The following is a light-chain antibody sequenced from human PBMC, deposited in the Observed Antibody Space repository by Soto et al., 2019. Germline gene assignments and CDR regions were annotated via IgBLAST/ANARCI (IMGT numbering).Light chain of an antibody. CDR2: WAS. V-gene: IGKV4-1*01. CDR1: QNLLFSSNNKNS. Sequence: DVVMTQSPDSLAVSLGERAAINCKSSQNLLFSSNNKNSLAWYQQKTGQPPKLLIYWASTRESGAPDRFSGRGSGRDFTLSISSLQAEDFAVYYCQQYNNTPNTFGQGTKVEIK. J-gene: IGKJ2*01. CDR3: QQYNNTPNT.